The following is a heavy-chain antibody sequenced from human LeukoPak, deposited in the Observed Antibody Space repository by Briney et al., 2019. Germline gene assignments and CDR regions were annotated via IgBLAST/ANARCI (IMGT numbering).Heavy chain of an antibody. D-gene: IGHD3-16*02. V-gene: IGHV3-23*01. CDR2: ISGSGGST. J-gene: IGHJ4*02. Sequence: GGSLRLSCAASGFTFSSYAMSWVRQAPGKGLEWVSAISGSGGSTYYADSVKGRFTISRDNSKNTLYLQMNSLRAEDTAVYYCAKDGAPGCRLGELSNWGQGTLVTVSS. CDR1: GFTFSSYA. CDR3: AKDGAPGCRLGELSN.